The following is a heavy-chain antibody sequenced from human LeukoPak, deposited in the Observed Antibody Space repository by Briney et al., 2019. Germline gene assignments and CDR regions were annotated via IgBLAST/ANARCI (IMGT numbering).Heavy chain of an antibody. V-gene: IGHV3-21*01. CDR2: ISSSSNYI. D-gene: IGHD5-18*01. CDR3: ARGYRGFDI. J-gene: IGHJ3*02. CDR1: GFTFSSYT. Sequence: PGGSLRLSCAASGFTFSSYTMNWVRQAPGKGLEWVSSISSSSNYIYYTDSLEGRFTTSRDNAKNSLYLQMNSLRAEDTAVYYCARGYRGFDIWGQGTMVTVSS.